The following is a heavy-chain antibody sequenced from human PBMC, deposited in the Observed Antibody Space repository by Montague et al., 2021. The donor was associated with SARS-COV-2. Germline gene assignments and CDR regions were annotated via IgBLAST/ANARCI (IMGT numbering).Heavy chain of an antibody. CDR2: INHSANT. V-gene: IGHV4-34*01. CDR3: ASGIYPSGSYYNRYYYGLNI. J-gene: IGHJ6*02. D-gene: IGHD3-10*01. Sequence: SETLSLTCAVHGGSLSGYYWSWIRQPPEKGLEWIGEINHSANTKYNPPLKSPVTISIDTSKNQFPLKMTSVTAADTATYYCASGIYPSGSYYNRYYYGLNIWGPGTTVIVSS. CDR1: GGSLSGYY.